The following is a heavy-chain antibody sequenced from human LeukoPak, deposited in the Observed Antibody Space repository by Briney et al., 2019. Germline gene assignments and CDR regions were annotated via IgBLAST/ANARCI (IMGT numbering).Heavy chain of an antibody. CDR1: AFTFSDYY. D-gene: IGHD3-10*01. J-gene: IGHJ4*02. V-gene: IGHV3-11*06. CDR2: ISSGSSYT. Sequence: PGESLRLSCPASAFTFSDYYIRWIRQAPGNGLQWVSYISSGSSYTKYADSVQGRFTISRENAKNSLYLQMNGLRDEETAVYYCARDLVRGTSDYWGQGTLVSVSS. CDR3: ARDLVRGTSDY.